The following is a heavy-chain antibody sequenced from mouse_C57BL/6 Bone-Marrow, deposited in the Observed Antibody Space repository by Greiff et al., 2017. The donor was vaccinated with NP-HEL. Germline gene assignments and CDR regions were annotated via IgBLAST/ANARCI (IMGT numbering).Heavy chain of an antibody. CDR3: ALTAQATDFDY. CDR1: GYTFTSYW. V-gene: IGHV1-7*01. Sequence: VQLQQSGAELAKPGASVKLSCKASGYTFTSYWMHWVKQRPGQGLEWIGYITPSSGYTKYNQKFKDKATLTADKSSSTAYMQLSSLTYEDSAVYYCALTAQATDFDYWGQGTTLTVSS. J-gene: IGHJ2*01. CDR2: ITPSSGYT. D-gene: IGHD3-2*02.